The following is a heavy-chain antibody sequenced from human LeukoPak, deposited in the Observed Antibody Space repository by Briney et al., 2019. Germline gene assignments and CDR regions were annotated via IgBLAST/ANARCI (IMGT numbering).Heavy chain of an antibody. CDR1: GFTFSRYA. Sequence: GASLRLSCAASGFTFSRYAMSWVRQSPGKGLEWVSANSGSGGSTYYADSVKGRFTISRDNSENTLYLQMNSLRAEDTAVYYCAKSLGPPPADGFDSSGYLDYWGQGTLVTVSS. V-gene: IGHV3-23*01. J-gene: IGHJ4*02. D-gene: IGHD3-22*01. CDR3: AKSLGPPPADGFDSSGYLDY. CDR2: NSGSGGST.